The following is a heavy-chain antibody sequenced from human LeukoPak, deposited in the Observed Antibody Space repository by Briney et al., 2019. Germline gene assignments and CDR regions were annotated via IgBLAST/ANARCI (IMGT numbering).Heavy chain of an antibody. J-gene: IGHJ4*02. CDR1: GFTFSSYW. Sequence: GGSLRLSCAASGFTFSSYWMSWVRQAPGKGLEWVANIKQDGSEKYYVDPVKGRFTISRDNSKNTLYLQMNSLRAEDTAVYYCARDIYYDNYYFDYWGQGTLVTVSS. V-gene: IGHV3-7*03. D-gene: IGHD3-22*01. CDR3: ARDIYYDNYYFDY. CDR2: IKQDGSEK.